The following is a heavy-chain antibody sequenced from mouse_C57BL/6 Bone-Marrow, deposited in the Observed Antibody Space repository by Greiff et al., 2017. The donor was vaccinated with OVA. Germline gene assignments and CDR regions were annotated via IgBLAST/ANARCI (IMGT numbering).Heavy chain of an antibody. CDR1: GYAFSSSW. V-gene: IGHV1-82*01. J-gene: IGHJ2*01. Sequence: QVQLKQSGPELVKPGASVKISCKASGYAFSSSWMNWVKQRPGKGLEWIGRIYPGDGDPTYNGKFKGKATLTADKSSSTAYMQLSSLTSEDSAVYFCARHEDGYYASYFDYWGQGTTLTVSS. CDR3: ARHEDGYYASYFDY. CDR2: IYPGDGDP. D-gene: IGHD2-3*01.